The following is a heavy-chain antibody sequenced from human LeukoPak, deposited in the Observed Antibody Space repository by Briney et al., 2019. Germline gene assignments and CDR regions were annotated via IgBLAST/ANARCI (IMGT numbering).Heavy chain of an antibody. J-gene: IGHJ5*02. CDR3: ARDES. CDR2: INQDGSVK. Sequence: GGSLRLSCAASGFTFSNYWMSWVRQAPGKGLEWVANINQDGSVKYYVDSVKGRFSISRDNTKNSLYLQMNSLRDEDTGVYYCARDESWGQGILVTVSS. CDR1: GFTFSNYW. V-gene: IGHV3-7*01.